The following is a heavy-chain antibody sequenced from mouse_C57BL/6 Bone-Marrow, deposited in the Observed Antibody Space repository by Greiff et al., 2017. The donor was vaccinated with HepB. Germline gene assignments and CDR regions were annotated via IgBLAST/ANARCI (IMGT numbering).Heavy chain of an antibody. CDR3: ASNYPLDDDAMDY. CDR2: IHPNSGST. D-gene: IGHD2-1*01. Sequence: QVQLQHPGAELVKPGASVKLSCKASGYTFTSYWMHWVKQRPGQGLEWIGMIHPNSGSTNYNEKFKSKATLTVDKSSSTSYKQLSSLTSEDSAVYYCASNYPLDDDAMDYWGQGTAVTVAS. J-gene: IGHJ4*01. V-gene: IGHV1-64*01. CDR1: GYTFTSYW.